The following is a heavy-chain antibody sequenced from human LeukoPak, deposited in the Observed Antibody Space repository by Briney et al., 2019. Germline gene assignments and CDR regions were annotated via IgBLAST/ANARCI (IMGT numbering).Heavy chain of an antibody. D-gene: IGHD3-22*01. Sequence: ASVKVSCKAFGYTFSSFGISWVRQAPGQGLEWMGWISAYNGNIKYAQKFQGRVTMTTDISTSTAYMEVRSLRSEDTAVYYCVRDLGVDTTMIFFDYWGQGSVVTVSS. J-gene: IGHJ4*02. CDR2: ISAYNGNI. CDR1: GYTFSSFG. V-gene: IGHV1-18*01. CDR3: VRDLGVDTTMIFFDY.